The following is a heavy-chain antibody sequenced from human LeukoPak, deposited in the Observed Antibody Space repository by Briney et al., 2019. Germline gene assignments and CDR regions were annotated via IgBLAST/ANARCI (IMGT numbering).Heavy chain of an antibody. D-gene: IGHD3-22*01. CDR3: AKDPYDSSAAGAFDI. CDR2: ISWNSGSI. V-gene: IGHV3-9*01. CDR1: GFTFDDYA. Sequence: GGSLRLSCAASGFTFDDYAMHWVRQAPGKGLEWGSGISWNSGSIGYADSVKGRFTISRDNAKNSLYLQMNSLRAEDTALYYCAKDPYDSSAAGAFDIWGQGTMVTVSS. J-gene: IGHJ3*02.